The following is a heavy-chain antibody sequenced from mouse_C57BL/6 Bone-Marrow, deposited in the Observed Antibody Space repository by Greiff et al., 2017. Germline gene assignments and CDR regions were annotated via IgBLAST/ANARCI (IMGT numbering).Heavy chain of an antibody. CDR3: ARDNFWFAY. CDR1: GFTFSSYA. CDR2: ISDVGSYT. J-gene: IGHJ3*01. Sequence: EVQGVESGGGLVKPGGSLKLSCAASGFTFSSYAMSWVRQTPEKRLEWVATISDVGSYTYYPDNVKGRFTISRDNAKNNLYLQMSHLKSEDTAMYYCARDNFWFAYWGQGTLVTVSA. D-gene: IGHD1-3*01. V-gene: IGHV5-4*01.